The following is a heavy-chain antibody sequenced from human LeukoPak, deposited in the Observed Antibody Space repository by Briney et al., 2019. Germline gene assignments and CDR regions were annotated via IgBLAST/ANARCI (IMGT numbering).Heavy chain of an antibody. J-gene: IGHJ4*02. CDR1: GGSISGHY. CDR2: THTSDST. D-gene: IGHD1-20*01. CDR3: ARDSGVTGTGGLFDY. Sequence: PSETLSLTCTVSGGSISGHYWSWIRQPAGKGLEWIGRTHTSDSTNYNPSLKSRVIMSADTSKNQFSLNLSSMTAADTAVYYCARDSGVTGTGGLFDYWGQGTLVTVSS. V-gene: IGHV4-4*07.